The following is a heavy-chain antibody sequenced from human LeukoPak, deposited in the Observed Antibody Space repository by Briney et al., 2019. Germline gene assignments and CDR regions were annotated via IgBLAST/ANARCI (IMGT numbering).Heavy chain of an antibody. D-gene: IGHD6-13*01. V-gene: IGHV4-34*01. Sequence: SETLSLICAVYGGSFSGYYWSWIRQPPGKGLEWIGEINHSGSTNYNPSLKSRVTISVDTSKNQSSLKLSSVTAADTAVYYCARGLVIAAAKAFDIWGQGTMVTVSS. J-gene: IGHJ3*02. CDR2: INHSGST. CDR1: GGSFSGYY. CDR3: ARGLVIAAAKAFDI.